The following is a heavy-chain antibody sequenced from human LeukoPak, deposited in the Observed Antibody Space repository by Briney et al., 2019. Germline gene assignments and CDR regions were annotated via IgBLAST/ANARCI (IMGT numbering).Heavy chain of an antibody. V-gene: IGHV1-46*01. J-gene: IGHJ4*02. D-gene: IGHD6-13*01. Sequence: ASVKVSCKASGYTFTNYHIHWVRQAPGQGLEWMAIIDPGDGSTTYAQKFQGRVTMARDTSTNTVFMELSGLTSEDTAVYYCVRDRFGSWSPGDYWGQGTLVTVSS. CDR1: GYTFTNYH. CDR2: IDPGDGST. CDR3: VRDRFGSWSPGDY.